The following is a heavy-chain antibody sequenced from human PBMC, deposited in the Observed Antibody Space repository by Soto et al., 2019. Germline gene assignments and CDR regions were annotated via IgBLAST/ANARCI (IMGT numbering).Heavy chain of an antibody. D-gene: IGHD4-4*01. J-gene: IGHJ5*02. CDR3: ARREGDYSKLDH. V-gene: IGHV5-51*01. CDR1: GYSFTSYW. Sequence: GESLKISCKGSGYSFTSYWIGWVRQMPGKGLEWMGIIYPGDSDTRYSPSFQGQVTISADKSINTAYLQFTSLKASDSAIYYCARREGDYSKLDHWGHGTLVTVSS. CDR2: IYPGDSDT.